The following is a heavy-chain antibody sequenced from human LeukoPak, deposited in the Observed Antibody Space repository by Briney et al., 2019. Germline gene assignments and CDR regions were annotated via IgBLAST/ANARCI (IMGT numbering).Heavy chain of an antibody. CDR1: GFTVSSNY. J-gene: IGHJ4*02. D-gene: IGHD5-24*01. CDR2: IYSGGST. CDR3: ARDRRDGSSLYFDY. Sequence: GGSLRPSCAASGFTVSSNYMSWVRQAPGKGLEWVSVIYSGGSTYYADSVKGRFTISRDNSKNTLYLQMNSLRAEDTAVYYCARDRRDGSSLYFDYWGQGTLVTVSS. V-gene: IGHV3-53*01.